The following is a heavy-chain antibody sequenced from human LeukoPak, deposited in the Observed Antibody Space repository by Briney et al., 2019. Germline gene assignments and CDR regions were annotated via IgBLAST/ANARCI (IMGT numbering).Heavy chain of an antibody. D-gene: IGHD1-26*01. CDR3: AKDVSGTGWELWTNYYYYYMDV. CDR1: GFTFSSYA. Sequence: PGGSLRLSCAASGFTFSSYAMHWVRQAPGKGLEWVAVISYDGSNKYYADSVKGRFTISRDNSKNTLYLQMNSLRAEDTAVYYCAKDVSGTGWELWTNYYYYYMDVWGKGTTVTISS. CDR2: ISYDGSNK. V-gene: IGHV3-30*04. J-gene: IGHJ6*03.